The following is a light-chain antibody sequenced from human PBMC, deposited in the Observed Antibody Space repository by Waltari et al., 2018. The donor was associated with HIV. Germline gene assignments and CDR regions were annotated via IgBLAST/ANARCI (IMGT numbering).Light chain of an antibody. CDR1: NIGSKS. CDR3: QVWDSSTDHVV. Sequence: SYVLTQPPSVSVAPGQTARIACGGDNIGSKSVHWYQQRPGQGPVLVVYDNSDRPSGIPERFSGSNSGNTATLTISRVEAGDEADFHCQVWDSSTDHVVFGGGTKLTVL. J-gene: IGLJ2*01. CDR2: DNS. V-gene: IGLV3-21*02.